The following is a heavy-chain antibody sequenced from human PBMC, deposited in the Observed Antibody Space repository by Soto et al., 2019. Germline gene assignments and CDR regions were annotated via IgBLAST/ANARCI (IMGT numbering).Heavy chain of an antibody. D-gene: IGHD1-26*01. Sequence: QVQLVQSGAEVKKPGSSVKVSCKASVGTCSSYSFSWLRQAPGQRLEWMGGFSRIFGTPNYAQKFLVTPTITADELTSTVYMELSSLTSDDPAAYYCARGVTRGSFPPFDSWGQGTLVTFSS. CDR1: VGTCSSYS. CDR2: FSRIFGTP. J-gene: IGHJ4*02. CDR3: ARGVTRGSFPPFDS. V-gene: IGHV1-69*12.